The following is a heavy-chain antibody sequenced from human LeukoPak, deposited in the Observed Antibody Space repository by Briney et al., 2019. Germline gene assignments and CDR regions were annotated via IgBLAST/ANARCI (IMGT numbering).Heavy chain of an antibody. CDR2: ISGNNDNP. CDR1: GYTFSNFG. D-gene: IGHD1-26*01. Sequence: ASVKVSCKTSGYTFSNFGINWVRQAPGQGLEWMGWISGNNDNPNYGQKFQGRFTVTTDSSTSTAYMELRNLTFDDTAVYYCARDGTSADDYWGQGTLVTVSS. J-gene: IGHJ4*02. V-gene: IGHV1-18*01. CDR3: ARDGTSADDY.